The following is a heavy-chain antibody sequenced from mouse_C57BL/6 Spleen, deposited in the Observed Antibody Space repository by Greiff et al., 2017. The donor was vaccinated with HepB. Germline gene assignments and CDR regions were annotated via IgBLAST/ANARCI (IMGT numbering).Heavy chain of an antibody. V-gene: IGHV1-74*01. CDR3: AIYGSSFAWFAY. CDR2: IHPSDSDT. J-gene: IGHJ3*01. D-gene: IGHD1-1*01. CDR1: GYTFTSYW. Sequence: QVHVKQPGAELVKPGASVKVSCKASGYTFTSYWMHWVKQRPGQGLEWIGRIHPSDSDTNYNQKFKGKATLTVDKSSSTAYMQLSSLTSEDSAVYYCAIYGSSFAWFAYWGQGTLVTVSA.